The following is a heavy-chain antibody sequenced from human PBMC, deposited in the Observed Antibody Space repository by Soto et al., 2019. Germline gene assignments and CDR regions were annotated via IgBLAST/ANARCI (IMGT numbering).Heavy chain of an antibody. V-gene: IGHV3-7*01. J-gene: IGHJ4*02. CDR3: AKVGYCSGGSCYVLPTYFDY. D-gene: IGHD2-15*01. CDR1: GFTFSSYW. CDR2: IKQDGSEK. Sequence: EVQLVESGGGLVQPGGSLRLSCAASGFTFSSYWMSWVRQAPGKGLEWVANIKQDGSEKSYVDSVKGRFTISRDNAKNSLYLQMNSLRAEDTAVYYCAKVGYCSGGSCYVLPTYFDYWGQGTLVTVSS.